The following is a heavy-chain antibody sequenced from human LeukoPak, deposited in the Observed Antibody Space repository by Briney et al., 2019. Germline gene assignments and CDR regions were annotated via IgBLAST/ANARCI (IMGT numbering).Heavy chain of an antibody. CDR2: IYYSGSS. CDR1: GGSISSYY. V-gene: IGHV4-59*08. Sequence: PSETLSLTCTVSGGSISSYYCSWIRQPPGKGLEWIGYIYYSGSSNYNPSLKSRVTISVDTSKNQFSLKLTSVTAADSAVYYCARLMNIAATDYWGQGTLVTVSS. CDR3: ARLMNIAATDY. J-gene: IGHJ4*02. D-gene: IGHD2/OR15-2a*01.